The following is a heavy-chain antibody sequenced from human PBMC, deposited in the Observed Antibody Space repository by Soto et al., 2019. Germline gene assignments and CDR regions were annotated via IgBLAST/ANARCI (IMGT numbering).Heavy chain of an antibody. Sequence: PGESLRQSCAASGIIFSNAWMNCVRQTPGNGLKWDGRIKRKTDGGTTDFSAPVKVIFTISRDYSKNTLYLQMNSLKTEDTAVYYCTTVFYDSSGYPDYWGQGP. CDR2: IKRKTDGGTT. D-gene: IGHD3-22*01. CDR3: TTVFYDSSGYPDY. J-gene: IGHJ4*02. CDR1: GIIFSNAW. V-gene: IGHV3-15*07.